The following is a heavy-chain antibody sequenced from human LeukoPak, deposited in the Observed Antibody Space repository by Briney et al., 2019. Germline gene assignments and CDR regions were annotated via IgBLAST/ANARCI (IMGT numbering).Heavy chain of an antibody. V-gene: IGHV4-39*07. CDR3: ARLSYYYDSSGIDY. CDR1: GGSISSSSYY. Sequence: SETLSLTCTVSGGSISSSSYYWGWIRQPPGKGLEWIGSIYYSGSTYYNPSLKSRVTISVDTSKNQFSLKLSSVTAADTAVYYCARLSYYYDSSGIDYWGQGTLVTVSS. CDR2: IYYSGST. D-gene: IGHD3-22*01. J-gene: IGHJ4*02.